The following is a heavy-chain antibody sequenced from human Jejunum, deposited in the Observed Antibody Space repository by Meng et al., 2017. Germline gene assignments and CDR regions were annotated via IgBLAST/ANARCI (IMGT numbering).Heavy chain of an antibody. Sequence: SLKISCAVSGVDLNTYEMNWVRRAPGKGLEWVSYISSAGYTMYYADSVRGRFTVSRDNAQNSLFLQMNSLRAEDTSIYYCAFRGVTGIVYWGQGTLVTVSS. CDR2: ISSAGYTM. CDR3: AFRGVTGIVY. CDR1: GVDLNTYE. J-gene: IGHJ4*02. D-gene: IGHD2-21*02. V-gene: IGHV3-48*03.